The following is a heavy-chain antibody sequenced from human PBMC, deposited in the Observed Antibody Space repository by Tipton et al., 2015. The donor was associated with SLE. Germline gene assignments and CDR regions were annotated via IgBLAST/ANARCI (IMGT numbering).Heavy chain of an antibody. CDR3: ARGATVDWDRVAFDS. V-gene: IGHV4-59*01. D-gene: IGHD3/OR15-3a*01. J-gene: IGHJ4*02. Sequence: TLSLTCTVSGGSIRSDYWNWIRQPPGKGLEWIGYINYSGSTNYNPSLKSRVTISVDTSKNQFSLKLSSVTAADTAVYYCARGATVDWDRVAFDSWGQGTLVTVSS. CDR2: INYSGST. CDR1: GGSIRSDY.